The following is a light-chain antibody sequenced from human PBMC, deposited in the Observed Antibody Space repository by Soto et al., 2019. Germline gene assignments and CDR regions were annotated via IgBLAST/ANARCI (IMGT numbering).Light chain of an antibody. CDR2: ATS. V-gene: IGKV1-6*01. CDR3: LQDYSYPRT. Sequence: AIQLTQSPSSLSSSVGDRVTITCRASHDIRTELGWYQQKPGNAPKLLIYATSILQSGVPSRFSGSGSGTDFTLTISSLQPEDFATYYCLQDYSYPRTFGQGTKVEIK. J-gene: IGKJ1*01. CDR1: HDIRTE.